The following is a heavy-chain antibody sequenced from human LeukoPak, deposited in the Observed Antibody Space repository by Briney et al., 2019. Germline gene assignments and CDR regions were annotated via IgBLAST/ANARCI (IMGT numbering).Heavy chain of an antibody. J-gene: IGHJ5*02. CDR1: GFTFSSYA. CDR2: ISSNGVST. Sequence: GGSLRLSCAASGFTFSSYAMSWVRQAPGKGLEWVSTISSNGVSTYYADSVNGRFTISRDNSKNTLYLQMNTLRVEDTALYYCAKRSYCSSSNCFFDPWGQGTLVTVSS. CDR3: AKRSYCSSSNCFFDP. D-gene: IGHD2-2*01. V-gene: IGHV3-23*01.